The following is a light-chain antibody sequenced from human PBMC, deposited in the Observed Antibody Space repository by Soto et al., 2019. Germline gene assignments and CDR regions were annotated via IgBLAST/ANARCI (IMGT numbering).Light chain of an antibody. CDR2: KAS. CDR3: QQYPGNSRT. V-gene: IGKV1-5*03. CDR1: QSISTW. J-gene: IGKJ1*01. Sequence: DIQMTQSPSTLSASVGDRVTITCRASQSISTWLAWYQQKPGKAPRLLIYKASSLQSGVPSRFSGSGSGTEFTLTIRSLQADDFATYSCQQYPGNSRTFGQGTQLEIK.